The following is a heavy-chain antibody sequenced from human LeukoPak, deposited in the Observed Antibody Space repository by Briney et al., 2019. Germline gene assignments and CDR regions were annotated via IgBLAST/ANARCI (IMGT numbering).Heavy chain of an antibody. CDR3: ARATVTTSYYYYYMDV. Sequence: ASVKVSCKASGGTFSSYAISWVRQAPGQGLEWMGGIIPIFGTANYAQKFQGRVTITTDASTSTAYMELSSLRSEATAVYYCARATVTTSYYYYYMDVWGKGTTVTVSS. J-gene: IGHJ6*03. V-gene: IGHV1-69*05. CDR2: IIPIFGTA. CDR1: GGTFSSYA. D-gene: IGHD4-11*01.